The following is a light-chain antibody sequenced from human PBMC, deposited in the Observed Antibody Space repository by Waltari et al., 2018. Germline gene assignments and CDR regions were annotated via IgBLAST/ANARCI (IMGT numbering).Light chain of an antibody. J-gene: IGKJ4*01. CDR3: QHGHTWPLS. Sequence: EIVLTQSPATLSLSPGERATLSCWASQSISSHIAWYQHKPGQAPRLLVYDASNRATGIPARFSGSGSGTDFTLTIGNLEPEDFAVYYCQHGHTWPLSFGGGTKVEI. V-gene: IGKV3-11*01. CDR2: DAS. CDR1: QSISSH.